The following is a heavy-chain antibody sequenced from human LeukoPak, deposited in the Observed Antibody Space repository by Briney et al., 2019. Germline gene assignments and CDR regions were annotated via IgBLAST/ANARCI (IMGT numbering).Heavy chain of an antibody. J-gene: IGHJ1*01. CDR3: ARDKAVTTELTQYFHH. CDR2: ISAYNGYT. Sequence: ASVKVSCKASGYTFTNYGVSWVRQAPGQGLEWMGWISAYNGYTNYAQKFQFRVTMTTDTSTSTAYMELRSLTSDGTAVYYCARDKAVTTELTQYFHHWGQGTLVTVSS. D-gene: IGHD4-11*01. CDR1: GYTFTNYG. V-gene: IGHV1-18*01.